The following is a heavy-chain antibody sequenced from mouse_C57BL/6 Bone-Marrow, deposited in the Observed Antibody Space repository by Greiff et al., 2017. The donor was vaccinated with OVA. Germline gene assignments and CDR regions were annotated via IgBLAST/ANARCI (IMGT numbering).Heavy chain of an antibody. J-gene: IGHJ3*01. D-gene: IGHD2-4*01. Sequence: VQLQQPGAELVKPGASVKLSCKASGYTFTSYWMHWVKQRPGQGLEWIGMIHPNSGSTNYNEKFKSKATLTVDKSSSTAYMQLSSLTSEDSAVYYCARRDYDYDGDWFAYWGQGTLVTVSA. CDR1: GYTFTSYW. CDR3: ARRDYDYDGDWFAY. V-gene: IGHV1-64*01. CDR2: IHPNSGST.